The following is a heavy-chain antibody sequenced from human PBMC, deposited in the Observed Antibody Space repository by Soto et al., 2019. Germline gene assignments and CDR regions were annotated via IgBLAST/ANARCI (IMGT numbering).Heavy chain of an antibody. V-gene: IGHV4-34*01. D-gene: IGHD3-10*01. Sequence: PSETLSLTCAVYGGSFSGYYWSWIRQPPGKGLEWIGEINHSGSTNYNPSLKSRVTISVDTSKNQFPLKLSSVTAADTAVYFCARVWGSIHPWGQGTLVTVSS. J-gene: IGHJ5*02. CDR3: ARVWGSIHP. CDR2: INHSGST. CDR1: GGSFSGYY.